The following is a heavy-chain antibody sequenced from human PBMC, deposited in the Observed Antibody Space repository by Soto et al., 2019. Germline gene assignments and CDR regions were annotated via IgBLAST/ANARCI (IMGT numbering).Heavy chain of an antibody. D-gene: IGHD5-18*01. J-gene: IGHJ4*02. Sequence: QVQLQESGPGLVKPSQTLSLTCTVSGGSISSGGYYWSWIRQHPGKGLEWIGYIYYSGSTYYNPSLKSRVTISVDTSKNQFSLKLSSVTAADTAVYYCASLRGYSYGLPFDYWGQGPLVTVSS. CDR3: ASLRGYSYGLPFDY. CDR1: GGSISSGGYY. CDR2: IYYSGST. V-gene: IGHV4-31*03.